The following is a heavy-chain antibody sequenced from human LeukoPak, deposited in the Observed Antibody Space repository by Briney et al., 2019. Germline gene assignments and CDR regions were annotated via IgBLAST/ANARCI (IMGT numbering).Heavy chain of an antibody. Sequence: SGTLSLTCTVSGGSISSSSYYWGWIRQPPGKGLEWIGSIYYSGSTYYNPSLKSRVTISVDTSKNQFSLKLSSVTAADTAVYYCARQSGSYTLALDYWGQGTLVTVSS. CDR3: ARQSGSYTLALDY. D-gene: IGHD1-26*01. V-gene: IGHV4-39*01. CDR1: GGSISSSSYY. CDR2: IYYSGST. J-gene: IGHJ4*02.